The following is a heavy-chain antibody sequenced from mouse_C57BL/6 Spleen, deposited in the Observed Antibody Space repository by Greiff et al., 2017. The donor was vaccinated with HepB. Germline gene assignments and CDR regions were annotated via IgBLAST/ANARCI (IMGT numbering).Heavy chain of an antibody. V-gene: IGHV1-80*01. D-gene: IGHD1-1*01. CDR2: IYPGDGDT. Sequence: QVQLQQSGAELVKPGASVKISCKASGYAFSSYWMNWVKQRPGKGLEWIGQIYPGDGDTNYNGKFKGKATLTADKSSSTAYMQLSSLTSEDSAVYLCGRCPPFTTVVATDDYFDDWGQGTTLTVSS. CDR3: GRCPPFTTVVATDDYFDD. J-gene: IGHJ2*01. CDR1: GYAFSSYW.